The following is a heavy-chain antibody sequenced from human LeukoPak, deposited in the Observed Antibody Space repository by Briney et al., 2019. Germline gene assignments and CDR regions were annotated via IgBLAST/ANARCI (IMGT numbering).Heavy chain of an antibody. CDR2: MNPNSGNT. CDR3: ARGRSTGFPYYFEY. Sequence: ASVKVSCKASGYTFTSYDINWVRPGTGQGLEWMGWMNPNSGNTGYAQKFQGRVTITRNTSISTAYMELSGLRSEDTAVYYCARGRSTGFPYYFEYWGQGTLVTVSS. CDR1: GYTFTSYD. V-gene: IGHV1-8*03. J-gene: IGHJ4*02.